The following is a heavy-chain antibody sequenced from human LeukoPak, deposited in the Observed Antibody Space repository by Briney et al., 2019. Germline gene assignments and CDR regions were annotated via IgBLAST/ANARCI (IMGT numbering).Heavy chain of an antibody. D-gene: IGHD3-22*01. CDR1: GFTSSGYS. CDR2: IYGDGSVA. CDR3: GRGHYGPDY. J-gene: IGHJ4*02. V-gene: IGHV3-74*01. Sequence: GGSLRLSCAASGFTSSGYSMHWARQGSGKGLVWLSGIYGDGSVAGHADSVKSRFTISRDNAKNTVYLQMNSLRAEDTAVYYCGRGHYGPDYWGQGTLVTVSS.